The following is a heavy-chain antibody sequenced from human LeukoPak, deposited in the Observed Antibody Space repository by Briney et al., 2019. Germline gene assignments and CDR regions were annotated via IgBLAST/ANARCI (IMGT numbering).Heavy chain of an antibody. CDR1: GGSISSYY. J-gene: IGHJ4*02. CDR3: ARDGYSSSSELGY. D-gene: IGHD6-6*01. CDR2: IYYIGST. Sequence: PSETLSLTCTVSGGSISSYYWSWIRQPPGKGLEWIGYIYYIGSTNYNPSLKSRVTISVDTSKNQFSLKLSSVTAADTAVYYCARDGYSSSSELGYWGQGTLVTVSS. V-gene: IGHV4-59*01.